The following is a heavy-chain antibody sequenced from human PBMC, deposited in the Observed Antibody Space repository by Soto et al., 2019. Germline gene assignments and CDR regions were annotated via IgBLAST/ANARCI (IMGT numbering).Heavy chain of an antibody. CDR3: ARGNSGYDLTWFDP. Sequence: ASVRVSCKASGYTFTSYGISWVRQAPGQGLEWMGWISAYNGNTNYAQKLQGRVTMTTDTSTSTAYMELRSLRSDDTAVYYCARGNSGYDLTWFDPWGQGTLVTVSS. J-gene: IGHJ5*02. D-gene: IGHD5-12*01. CDR1: GYTFTSYG. V-gene: IGHV1-18*01. CDR2: ISAYNGNT.